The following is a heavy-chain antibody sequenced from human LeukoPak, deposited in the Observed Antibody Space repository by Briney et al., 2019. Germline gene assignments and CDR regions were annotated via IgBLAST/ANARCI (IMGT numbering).Heavy chain of an antibody. CDR2: IYYSGST. CDR1: GYSISSGYY. CDR3: ARSRDGYNYEGFDY. Sequence: SETLSLTCTVSGYSISSGYYWGWIRQPPGKGLEWIGSIYYSGSTYYNPSLKSRVTISVDTSKNQFSLKLSSVTAADTAVYYCARSRDGYNYEGFDYWGQGTLVTVSS. V-gene: IGHV4-38-2*02. D-gene: IGHD5-24*01. J-gene: IGHJ4*02.